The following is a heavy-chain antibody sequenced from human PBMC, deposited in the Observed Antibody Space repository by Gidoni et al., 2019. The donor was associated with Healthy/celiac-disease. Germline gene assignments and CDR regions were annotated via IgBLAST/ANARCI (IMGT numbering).Heavy chain of an antibody. CDR3: ARHSPGVTPFDY. CDR2: IYYSGST. J-gene: IGHJ4*02. CDR1: GGSISSSSYY. D-gene: IGHD2-21*02. V-gene: IGHV4-39*01. Sequence: QLQLQESGPGLVKPSETLSLTCTVSGGSISSSSYYWGWIRQPPGKGLEWIGSIYYSGSTYYNPSLKSRVTISVDTSKNQFSLKLSSVTAADTAVYYCARHSPGVTPFDYWGQGTLVTVSS.